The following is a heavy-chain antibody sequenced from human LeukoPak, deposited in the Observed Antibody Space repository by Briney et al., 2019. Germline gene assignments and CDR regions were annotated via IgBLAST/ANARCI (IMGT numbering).Heavy chain of an antibody. Sequence: GGSLRLSCAASGFTFSSYAMSWVRQGPGKGLEWVSAISSSGGSTYYADSVKGRFTISRDNSKNTLYLQMNSLRAEDTAVYYCAKDSIVVVVAAMWGGLDYWGQGTLVTVSS. CDR2: ISSSGGST. D-gene: IGHD2-15*01. CDR3: AKDSIVVVVAAMWGGLDY. J-gene: IGHJ4*02. CDR1: GFTFSSYA. V-gene: IGHV3-23*01.